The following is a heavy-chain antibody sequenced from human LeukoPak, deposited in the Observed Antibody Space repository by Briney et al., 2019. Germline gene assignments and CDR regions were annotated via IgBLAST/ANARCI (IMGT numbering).Heavy chain of an antibody. V-gene: IGHV1-69*05. D-gene: IGHD2-15*01. Sequence: SVKVSCKASGGTFSSYAISWVRQAPGQGLEWMGGIIPIFGTANCAQKFQGRVTITTDESTSTAYMELSSLRSEDTAVYYCAREVVVAATRVYYFDYWGQGTLVTVSS. J-gene: IGHJ4*02. CDR1: GGTFSSYA. CDR2: IIPIFGTA. CDR3: AREVVVAATRVYYFDY.